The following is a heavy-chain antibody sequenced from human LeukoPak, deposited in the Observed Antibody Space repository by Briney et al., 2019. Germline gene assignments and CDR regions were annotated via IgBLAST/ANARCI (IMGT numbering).Heavy chain of an antibody. Sequence: SVKVSCKASGGTFSSYAISWVRQAPGQGLEWMGRIIPIFGTANYAQKFQGRVTITTDESTSTAYMELSSLRSEDTAVYYSASSLATPRRKEYYYYMDVWGKGTTVSVSS. J-gene: IGHJ6*03. V-gene: IGHV1-69*05. CDR3: ASSLATPRRKEYYYYMDV. CDR1: GGTFSSYA. CDR2: IIPIFGTA. D-gene: IGHD3-3*02.